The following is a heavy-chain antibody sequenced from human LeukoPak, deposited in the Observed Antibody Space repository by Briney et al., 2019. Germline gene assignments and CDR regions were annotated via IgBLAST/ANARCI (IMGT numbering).Heavy chain of an antibody. CDR1: GFTFSSYA. V-gene: IGHV3-23*01. CDR3: ATTLEGYDILTGYYNVGFDY. J-gene: IGHJ4*02. D-gene: IGHD3-9*01. CDR2: ISGSGGST. Sequence: GGSLRLSCAASGFTFSSYAMSWVRQAPGKGLEWASAISGSGGSTYYADSVKGRFTISRDNSKNTLYLQMNSLRAEDTAVYYCATTLEGYDILTGYYNVGFDYWGQGTLVTVSS.